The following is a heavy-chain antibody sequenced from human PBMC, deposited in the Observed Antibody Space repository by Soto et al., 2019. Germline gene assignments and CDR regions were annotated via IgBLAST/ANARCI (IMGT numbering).Heavy chain of an antibody. V-gene: IGHV1-69*08. J-gene: IGHJ4*02. CDR2: IIPILGIA. Sequence: QVQLVQSGAEVKKPGSSVKVSCKASGGTFSSYTISWVRQAPGQGLEWMGRIIPILGIANYAQKFQGRVTITADKSTSTAYKERSSLRSEDTAVYDCARDYGGNSIFWGQGTLVTVSS. D-gene: IGHD4-17*01. CDR1: GGTFSSYT. CDR3: ARDYGGNSIF.